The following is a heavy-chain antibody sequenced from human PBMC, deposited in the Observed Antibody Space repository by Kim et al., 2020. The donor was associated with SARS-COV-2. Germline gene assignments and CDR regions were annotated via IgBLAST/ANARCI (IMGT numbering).Heavy chain of an antibody. V-gene: IGHV3-30*01. CDR3: ARDYYDSSGYSYGMDV. Sequence: DSVKGRFTISGDNSKNTLYLQMNSLRAEDTAVYYGARDYYDSSGYSYGMDVWGQGTTVTVSS. D-gene: IGHD3-22*01. J-gene: IGHJ6*02.